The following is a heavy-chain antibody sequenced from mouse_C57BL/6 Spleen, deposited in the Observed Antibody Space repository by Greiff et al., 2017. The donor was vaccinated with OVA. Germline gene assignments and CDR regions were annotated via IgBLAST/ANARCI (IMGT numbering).Heavy chain of an antibody. V-gene: IGHV1-55*01. CDR1: GYTFTSYW. J-gene: IGHJ2*01. CDR3: AKEETGPFDY. D-gene: IGHD4-1*01. CDR2: IYPGSGST. Sequence: VQLQQPGAELVKPGASVKMSCKASGYTFTSYWITWVKQRPGQGLEWIGAIYPGSGSTNYNEKFKSKATLTVDTSSSTAYMQLSSLSSEDAADYYGAKEETGPFDYWGQGTTLTVSS.